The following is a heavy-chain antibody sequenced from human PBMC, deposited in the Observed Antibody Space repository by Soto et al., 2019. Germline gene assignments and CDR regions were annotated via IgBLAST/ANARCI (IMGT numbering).Heavy chain of an antibody. Sequence: GGSLRLSCAASGFTFSSYGMHWVRQAPGKGLEWVAVISYDGSNKYYADSVKGRFTISRDNSKNTLYLQMNSLRAEDTAVYYCARDCCDILTGYPETLYYYYGMDVWGQGTTVTVSS. V-gene: IGHV3-30*03. CDR2: ISYDGSNK. CDR1: GFTFSSYG. D-gene: IGHD3-9*01. J-gene: IGHJ6*02. CDR3: ARDCCDILTGYPETLYYYYGMDV.